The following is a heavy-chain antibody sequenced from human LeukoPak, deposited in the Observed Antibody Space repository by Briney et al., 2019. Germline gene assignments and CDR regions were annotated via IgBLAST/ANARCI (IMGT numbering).Heavy chain of an antibody. V-gene: IGHV4-59*11. CDR2: ISYSGST. Sequence: PSGTLSLTCAVYGGSISSHYWTWLRQSPGQRLEWIGYISYSGSTNYNPSLKSRVTISVDTSKNQFSLKLSSVTAADTAVYFCARDPNSSGWPSFDYWGQGTLVTVSS. CDR3: ARDPNSSGWPSFDY. J-gene: IGHJ4*02. D-gene: IGHD6-19*01. CDR1: GGSISSHY.